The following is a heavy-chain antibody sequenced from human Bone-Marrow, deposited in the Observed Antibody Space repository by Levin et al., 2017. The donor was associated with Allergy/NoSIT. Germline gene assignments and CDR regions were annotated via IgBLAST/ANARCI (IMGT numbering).Heavy chain of an antibody. CDR2: TYNSGST. CDR1: GGSISSGNNY. J-gene: IGHJ6*02. V-gene: IGHV4-31*03. Sequence: SQTLSLTCSVTGGSISSGNNYWTWIRQHPGKGLEWIGYTYNSGSTFYNPSLKSRVSIAEDTSKNQFSLKMTSVTAADTGVYYCARGITLWGQGTTVIVSS. D-gene: IGHD3-10*01. CDR3: ARGITL.